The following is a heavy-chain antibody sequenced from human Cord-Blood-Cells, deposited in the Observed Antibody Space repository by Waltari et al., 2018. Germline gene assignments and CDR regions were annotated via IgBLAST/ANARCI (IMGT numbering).Heavy chain of an antibody. CDR2: IWYDGSNK. V-gene: IGHV3-33*01. D-gene: IGHD1-7*01. Sequence: QVQLVESGGGVVQPGRSLRLSCAASGFTFSSYGMHWVRQAPGKGLEWVAVIWYDGSNKYYADSVKGRFTISRDNSKNTLYLQMNSLRAEDTAVYYCARLWDYSGTIDYWGQGTLVTVSS. J-gene: IGHJ4*02. CDR3: ARLWDYSGTIDY. CDR1: GFTFSSYG.